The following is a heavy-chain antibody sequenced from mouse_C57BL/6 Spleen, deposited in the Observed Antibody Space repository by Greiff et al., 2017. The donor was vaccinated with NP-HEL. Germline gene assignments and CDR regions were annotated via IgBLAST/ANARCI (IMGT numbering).Heavy chain of an antibody. CDR2: IYPGSGNT. V-gene: IGHV1-66*01. CDR3: ARQGGVYCGGYAMDY. D-gene: IGHD2-13*01. Sequence: QVQLQQSGPELVKPGASVKISCKASGYSFTSYYIHWVKQRPGQGLEWIGWIYPGSGNTKYNEKFKGKATLTADTSSSTAYIHLSIRTSADAAVYYCARQGGVYCGGYAMDYWGQGTSVTVSS. CDR1: GYSFTSYY. J-gene: IGHJ4*01.